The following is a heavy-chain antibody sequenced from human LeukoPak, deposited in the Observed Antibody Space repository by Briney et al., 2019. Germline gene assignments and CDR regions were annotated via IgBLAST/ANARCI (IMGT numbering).Heavy chain of an antibody. CDR3: ARTTTQHSSGFLIQDAFDI. CDR2: IYYSGST. Sequence: SETLSLTCTVSGGSISSSSYYWGWIRQPPGKGLEWIGSIYYSGSTYYNPSLKSRVTISVDTSKNQFSLKLSSVTAADTAVYYCARTTTQHSSGFLIQDAFDIWGQGTMVTVSS. CDR1: GGSISSSSYY. D-gene: IGHD6-19*01. V-gene: IGHV4-39*01. J-gene: IGHJ3*02.